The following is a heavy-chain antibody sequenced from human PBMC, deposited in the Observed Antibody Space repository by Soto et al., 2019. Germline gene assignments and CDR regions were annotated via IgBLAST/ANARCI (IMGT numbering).Heavy chain of an antibody. D-gene: IGHD3-10*01. Sequence: QVQLQESGPGLVKPSQTLSLTCTVSGGSISSGGYYWSWIRQHPGKGLEWIGYIFYSGSTYYNPSLKSRVTISVDTSKNQFSLKLSSVTAAATAVYYCARDGAYYGSGTLGPWGQGTLVTVSS. CDR1: GGSISSGGYY. J-gene: IGHJ5*02. CDR3: ARDGAYYGSGTLGP. CDR2: IFYSGST. V-gene: IGHV4-31*03.